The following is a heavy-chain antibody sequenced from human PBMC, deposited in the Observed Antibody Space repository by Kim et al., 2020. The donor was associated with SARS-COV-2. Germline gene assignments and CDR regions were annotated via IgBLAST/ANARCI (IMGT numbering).Heavy chain of an antibody. Sequence: GGSLRLSCAASGFTLSNHWMHWVRQAPGQGLVWVSRINSDGSNTNYADSVKGRFAISRDNAKNTLYLQMNNLRAEDTAVYYCARRSGSGSFCWFFPWGQG. V-gene: IGHV3-74*01. D-gene: IGHD3-10*01. J-gene: IGHJ5*02. CDR2: INSDGSNT. CDR3: ARRSGSGSFCWFFP. CDR1: GFTLSNHW.